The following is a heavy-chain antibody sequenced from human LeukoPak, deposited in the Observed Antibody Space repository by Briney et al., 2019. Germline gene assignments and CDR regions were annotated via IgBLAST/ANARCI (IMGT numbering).Heavy chain of an antibody. CDR2: ITGSDGST. CDR3: AKDLVPVLRYFDWFEPA. Sequence: GGSLRLSCAASGFSFSTYAMNWVRQAPGKGLEWVSGITGSDGSTFYADSVRGRFTISRDNSKNTLYLQMNSLRAVDTAVYYCAKDLVPVLRYFDWFEPAGAREPWSPSPQ. V-gene: IGHV3-23*01. CDR1: GFSFSTYA. D-gene: IGHD3-9*01. J-gene: IGHJ5*02.